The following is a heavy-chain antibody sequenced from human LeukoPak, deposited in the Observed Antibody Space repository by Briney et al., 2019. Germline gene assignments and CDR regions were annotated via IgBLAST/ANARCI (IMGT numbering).Heavy chain of an antibody. CDR3: AKDRQWLVRTTFDY. D-gene: IGHD6-19*01. J-gene: IGHJ4*02. Sequence: GGSLRLSCAASGFTFSTFAMYWVRQAPGKGPEWVSGISANGGSSTYADSVRGRFTISRDNSKNTLYLQMNSLRAEDTAVYYCAKDRQWLVRTTFDYWGQGTLVTVSS. CDR1: GFTFSTFA. CDR2: ISANGGSS. V-gene: IGHV3-23*01.